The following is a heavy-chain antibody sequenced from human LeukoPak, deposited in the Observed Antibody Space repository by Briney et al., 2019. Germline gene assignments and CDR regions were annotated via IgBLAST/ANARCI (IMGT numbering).Heavy chain of an antibody. Sequence: ASVTVSCKASGYTFTGYYMHWVRQAPGQGLEWMGWINPNSGGTNYAQKFQGRVTMTRDTSISTAYMELSRLRSDDTAVYYCARVKGVVPAAIGDYWGQGTLVTVSS. J-gene: IGHJ4*02. D-gene: IGHD2-2*02. V-gene: IGHV1-2*02. CDR1: GYTFTGYY. CDR3: ARVKGVVPAAIGDY. CDR2: INPNSGGT.